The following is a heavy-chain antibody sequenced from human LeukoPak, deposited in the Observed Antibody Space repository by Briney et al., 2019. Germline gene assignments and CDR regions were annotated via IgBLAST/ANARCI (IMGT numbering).Heavy chain of an antibody. Sequence: GGSLRLSCAASGFTFRDYAINWVRQAPRKGLDGVSSISAAGGATYYADSVKGRFAISRVNSKNVVYLQMNSLRADDTAVYYCARGVQLWYFDYWGHGTLVTVSS. J-gene: IGHJ4*01. D-gene: IGHD1-1*01. CDR2: ISAAGGAT. CDR1: GFTFRDYA. V-gene: IGHV3-23*01. CDR3: ARGVQLWYFDY.